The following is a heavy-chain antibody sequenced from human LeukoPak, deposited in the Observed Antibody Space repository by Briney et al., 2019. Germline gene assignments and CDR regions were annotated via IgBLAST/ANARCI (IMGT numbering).Heavy chain of an antibody. J-gene: IGHJ4*02. Sequence: PGGSLRLSCAASGFTFSSYGMNWVRQAPGKGLEWVSYISSSGSTIYYADSVKGRFTISRDNVKNSLYLQMNSLRAEDTAVYYCARTVVPAAISEYYFDYWGQGTLVTVSS. CDR1: GFTFSSYG. CDR3: ARTVVPAAISEYYFDY. V-gene: IGHV3-48*03. CDR2: ISSSGSTI. D-gene: IGHD2-2*02.